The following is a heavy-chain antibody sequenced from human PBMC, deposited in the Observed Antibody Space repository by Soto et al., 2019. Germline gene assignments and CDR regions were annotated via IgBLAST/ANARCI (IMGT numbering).Heavy chain of an antibody. J-gene: IGHJ4*02. D-gene: IGHD4-17*01. Sequence: SGPTLVNPTQTLTLTCTISGFSLTASETRVSWIRQPPGKALEWLARIDWDDEKFYSTSLKTRLTISKDTSKNQAVLTITNMDPVDTATYYCAGRIRGDYSFDFWGQGALVTVSS. V-gene: IGHV2-70*04. CDR1: GFSLTASETR. CDR3: AGRIRGDYSFDF. CDR2: IDWDDEK.